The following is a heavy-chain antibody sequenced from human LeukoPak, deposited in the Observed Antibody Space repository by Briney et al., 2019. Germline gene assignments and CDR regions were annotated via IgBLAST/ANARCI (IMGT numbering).Heavy chain of an antibody. CDR3: ARPGCGGNCYYRMDV. CDR1: GFTFNTYA. CDR2: MSYDTTRT. D-gene: IGHD2-21*01. Sequence: GGSLRLSCAASGFTFNTYAMAWVRQAPGKGLEWLSAMSYDTTRTFYADSVKGRFAISRDNSRNTLFLQMNSLRADDTAVYYCARPGCGGNCYYRMDVWGKGTTVTVSS. V-gene: IGHV3-23*01. J-gene: IGHJ6*04.